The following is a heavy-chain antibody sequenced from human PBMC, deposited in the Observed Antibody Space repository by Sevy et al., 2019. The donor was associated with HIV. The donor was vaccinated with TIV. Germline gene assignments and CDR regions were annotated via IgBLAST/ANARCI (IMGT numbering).Heavy chain of an antibody. J-gene: IGHJ4*02. CDR1: GFIFSNYW. CDR2: INSDGNTI. V-gene: IGHV3-74*01. Sequence: GGSLRLSCAASGFIFSNYWMYWVRHVPGKGPVWVSHINSDGNTISHADSVKGRFTISRDNAKNTLYLQMNSLRAEDTAVYYCARGGGYYTSFDYWGQGTLVTVSS. CDR3: ARGGGYYTSFDY. D-gene: IGHD3-3*01.